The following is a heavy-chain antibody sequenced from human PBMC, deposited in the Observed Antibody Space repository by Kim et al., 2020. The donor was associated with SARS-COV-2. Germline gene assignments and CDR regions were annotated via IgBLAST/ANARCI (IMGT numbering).Heavy chain of an antibody. V-gene: IGHV3-30*03. J-gene: IGHJ4*02. CDR3: ARDPSKGGVSFDY. CDR1: GFTFSSYG. CDR2: ISYDGSNK. D-gene: IGHD3-16*01. Sequence: GGSLRLSCAASGFTFSSYGMHWVRQAPGKGLEWVAVISYDGSNKYYADSVKGRFTISRDNSKNTLYLQMNSLRAEDTAVYYCARDPSKGGVSFDYWGQGTLVTVSS.